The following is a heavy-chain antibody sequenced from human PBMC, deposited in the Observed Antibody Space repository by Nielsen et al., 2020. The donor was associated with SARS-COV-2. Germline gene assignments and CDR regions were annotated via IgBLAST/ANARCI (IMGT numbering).Heavy chain of an antibody. J-gene: IGHJ4*02. CDR1: GGSISSSSYY. V-gene: IGHV4-39*07. CDR3: ARGRPITMIVD. D-gene: IGHD3-22*01. Sequence: GSLRLSCTVSGGSISSSSYYWGWIRQPPGKGLEWIGSIYYSGSTYYNPSLKSRVTISVDTSKNQFSLKLSSVTAADTAVYYCARGRPITMIVDWGQGTLVTVSS. CDR2: IYYSGST.